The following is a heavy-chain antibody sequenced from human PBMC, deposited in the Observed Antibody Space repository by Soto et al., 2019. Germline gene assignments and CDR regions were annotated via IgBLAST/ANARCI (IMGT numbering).Heavy chain of an antibody. V-gene: IGHV3-48*02. J-gene: IGHJ4*02. CDR2: ISSSSSTI. CDR1: GFTFSSYS. Sequence: HPGGSLRLSCAASGFTFSSYSMNWVRQAPGKGLEWVSYISSSSSTIYYADSVKGRFTISRDNAKNSLYLQMNSLRDEDTAVYYCARASRHYDYVWGSYRRRYYFDYWGQGTLVTVSS. D-gene: IGHD3-16*02. CDR3: ARASRHYDYVWGSYRRRYYFDY.